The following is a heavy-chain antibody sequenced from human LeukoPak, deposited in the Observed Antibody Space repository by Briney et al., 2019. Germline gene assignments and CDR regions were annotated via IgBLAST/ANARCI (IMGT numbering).Heavy chain of an antibody. CDR2: ISSSSSCI. V-gene: IGHV3-21*01. CDR1: GVTFSSYS. J-gene: IGHJ4*02. CDR3: ARGGGGSYYHLLDY. D-gene: IGHD1-26*01. Sequence: PGGSLTLSCAASGVTFSSYSMSWVRQAPGXGLEWVSYISSSSSCISYADSLKGRFTISRDNAKNSLYLQMNSLRAEDTAVYYCARGGGGSYYHLLDYWGQGTLVTVSS.